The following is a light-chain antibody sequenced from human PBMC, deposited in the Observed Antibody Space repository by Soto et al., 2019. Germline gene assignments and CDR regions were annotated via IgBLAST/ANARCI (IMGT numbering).Light chain of an antibody. CDR3: QSFDSSVSGSGV. CDR1: YSNIGADYE. V-gene: IGLV1-40*01. J-gene: IGLJ3*02. CDR2: GHN. Sequence: QSVLTQPPSVSGAPGQRVTISCSGSYSNIGADYEVHWYQQVPGTAPKLLVSGHNNRPSGVPDRFFGSKSGTSASLTIIGLQAQDEADYYCQSFDSSVSGSGVFGVGTKLTVL.